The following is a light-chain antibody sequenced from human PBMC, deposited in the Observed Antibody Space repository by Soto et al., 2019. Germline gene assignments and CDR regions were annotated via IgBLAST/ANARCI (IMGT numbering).Light chain of an antibody. Sequence: EIVLTQSPGTLSLSPGERATLSCRASQSVDSSYLAWYQQKPGQAPRLLIYDASSRATGIPDRFSGSGSGTDFALTISRLEPEDFAMYYCQQFGISPPYTFGQGTQLEIK. CDR1: QSVDSSY. V-gene: IGKV3-20*01. J-gene: IGKJ2*01. CDR3: QQFGISPPYT. CDR2: DAS.